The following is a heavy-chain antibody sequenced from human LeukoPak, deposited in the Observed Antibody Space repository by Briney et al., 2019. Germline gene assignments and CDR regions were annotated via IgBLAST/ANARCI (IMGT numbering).Heavy chain of an antibody. CDR2: INPKSDAT. CDR1: GYTFIDYY. D-gene: IGHD1-7*01. CDR3: ARTGTTVYYYYYYYMDV. V-gene: IGHV1-2*02. J-gene: IGHJ6*03. Sequence: ASVKVSCKASGYTFIDYYIYWVRQAPGQGFEWMGWINPKSDATKYEQRFQGRVTMTRDTTISTVSMELSGLTSDDTALYYCARTGTTVYYYYYYYMDVWGKGTAVTVSS.